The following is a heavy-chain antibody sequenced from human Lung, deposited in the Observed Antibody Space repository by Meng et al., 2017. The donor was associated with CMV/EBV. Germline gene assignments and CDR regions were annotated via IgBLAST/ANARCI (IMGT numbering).Heavy chain of an antibody. CDR1: GGTFSSYA. V-gene: IGHV1-69*10. Sequence: SVKVSCKASGGTFSSYAISWVRQAPGQGLEWMGGIIPILGIANYAQKFQGRVTITADKSTSTAYMELSSLRSEDTAVYYCARGSYVLRFLEWNPSGYYYYGMDVWGQGTTVTVSS. D-gene: IGHD3-3*01. CDR2: IIPILGIA. CDR3: ARGSYVLRFLEWNPSGYYYYGMDV. J-gene: IGHJ6*02.